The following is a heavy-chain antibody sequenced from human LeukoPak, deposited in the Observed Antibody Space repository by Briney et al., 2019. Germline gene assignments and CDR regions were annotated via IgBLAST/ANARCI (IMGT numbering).Heavy chain of an antibody. CDR1: GFTFSTYA. CDR3: AKSQAGVNAPLDY. J-gene: IGHJ4*02. CDR2: ISGSGDRT. D-gene: IGHD3-10*01. Sequence: GGSLRLSCAVSGFTFSTYAMTWVRKAPGKGLEWVSVISGSGDRTFNPDSVQGRFTISRDNSKNTLYLQMNSLRGDDTAIYYCAKSQAGVNAPLDYWGQGTLVTVSS. V-gene: IGHV3-23*01.